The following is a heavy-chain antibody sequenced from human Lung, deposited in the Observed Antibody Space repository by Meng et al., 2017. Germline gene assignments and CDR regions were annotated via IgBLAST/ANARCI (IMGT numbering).Heavy chain of an antibody. CDR1: GFTFSDHY. Sequence: EVQLVESGGGLVQPGGSLRLSCAASGFTFSDHYMDWVRQAPGRGLEWLGRIRNKANSYSTEYAASVKGRFTTSRDDSKYSMFLQMNGLKTEDTAVYYCADVGASLPWGQGTLVTVSS. V-gene: IGHV3-72*01. CDR2: IRNKANSYST. CDR3: ADVGASLP. J-gene: IGHJ5*02. D-gene: IGHD1-26*01.